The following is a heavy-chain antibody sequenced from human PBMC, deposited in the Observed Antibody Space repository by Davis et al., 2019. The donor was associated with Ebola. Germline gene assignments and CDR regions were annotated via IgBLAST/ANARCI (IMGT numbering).Heavy chain of an antibody. CDR2: IYSTGST. CDR3: ARHFYGDLLMAQLYYYYGMDV. D-gene: IGHD4-17*01. CDR1: GGSISSSSYY. V-gene: IGHV4-61*02. J-gene: IGHJ6*02. Sequence: SETLSLTCTVSGGSISSSSYYWSWIRQPAGKGLECIGRIYSTGSTNYNPSLKSRVTISVDTSKNQFSLKLSSVTAADTAVYYCARHFYGDLLMAQLYYYYGMDVWGQGTTVTVSS.